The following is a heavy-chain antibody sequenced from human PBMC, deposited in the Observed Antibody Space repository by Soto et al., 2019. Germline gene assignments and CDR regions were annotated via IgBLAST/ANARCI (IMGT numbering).Heavy chain of an antibody. Sequence: QVQLQESGPGLVKPSQTLSLTCTVSGGSISSGDYYWSWIRQPPGKGLEWIGYIYYSGSTYYNPSLKSRVATWVDTAQNTFSRRLRSVTAAATARYFWAGVAGGGRSGPTRGGIDYWGQGTLVTVSS. V-gene: IGHV4-30-4*01. J-gene: IGHJ4*02. D-gene: IGHD2-15*01. CDR3: AGVAGGGRSGPTRGGIDY. CDR1: GGSISSGDYY. CDR2: IYYSGST.